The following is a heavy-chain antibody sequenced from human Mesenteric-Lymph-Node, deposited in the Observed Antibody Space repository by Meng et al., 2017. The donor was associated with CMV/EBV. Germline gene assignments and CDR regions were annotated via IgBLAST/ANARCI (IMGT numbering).Heavy chain of an antibody. D-gene: IGHD2-2*01. J-gene: IGHJ4*02. CDR3: ARSDIVVVPAAVDY. CDR2: INPNSGGA. CDR1: GYILTDYY. V-gene: IGHV1-2*02. Sequence: ASVKVSCKASGYILTDYYMHWVRQAPGQGFEWMGWINPNSGGANFAQKFQGRVTMTTDTSINTAYMELSRLRSDDTAVYYCARSDIVVVPAAVDYWGQGTLVTVSS.